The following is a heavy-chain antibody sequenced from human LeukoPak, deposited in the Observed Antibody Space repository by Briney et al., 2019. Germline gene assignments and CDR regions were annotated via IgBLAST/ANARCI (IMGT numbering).Heavy chain of an antibody. CDR3: ARRGHGDYADY. CDR1: GGSITTYS. Sequence: PSETLSLTCTVSGGSITTYSWSWIRQPPGKGLEWIGYVYYTGSTNYNPSLESRVIISVDTSKQFSLRLSFVTAEDTAVYYCARRGHGDYADYWGQGTLVTVSS. CDR2: VYYTGST. V-gene: IGHV4-59*01. J-gene: IGHJ4*02. D-gene: IGHD4-17*01.